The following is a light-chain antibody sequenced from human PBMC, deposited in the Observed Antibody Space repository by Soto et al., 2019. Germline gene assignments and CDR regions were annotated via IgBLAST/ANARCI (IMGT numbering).Light chain of an antibody. J-gene: IGKJ2*01. Sequence: PGERATLSCRASQSVSSYSAWYQQKPGQAPRLLIYDASNRATGIPARFSGCGSGTDFTLTISSLEPEDFAVYYCQQRSNWPPVYTFGQGTKLEIK. V-gene: IGKV3-11*01. CDR3: QQRSNWPPVYT. CDR2: DAS. CDR1: QSVSSY.